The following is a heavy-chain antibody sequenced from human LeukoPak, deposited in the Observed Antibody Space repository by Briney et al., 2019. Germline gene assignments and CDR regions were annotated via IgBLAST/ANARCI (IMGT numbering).Heavy chain of an antibody. V-gene: IGHV3-7*01. CDR1: GFIFSSYW. D-gene: IGHD3-22*01. Sequence: GGSLRLSCAAYGFIFSSYWMSWVRQAPGKGLEWVANIKQDGSEKYYVDSVKGRFTISRDNAKNSLYLQMNSLRAEDTAVYYCARLVLITMARVFDIWGQGTMVTVSS. CDR2: IKQDGSEK. CDR3: ARLVLITMARVFDI. J-gene: IGHJ3*02.